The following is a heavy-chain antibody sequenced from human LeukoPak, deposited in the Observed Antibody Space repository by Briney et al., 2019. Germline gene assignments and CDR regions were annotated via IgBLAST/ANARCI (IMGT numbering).Heavy chain of an antibody. V-gene: IGHV3-48*01. CDR1: GFTFSSYS. D-gene: IGHD5-18*01. J-gene: IGHJ4*02. CDR2: ISSSSSTI. Sequence: GGSLRLSCAASGFTFSSYSMNWVRQAPGKGLEWGSYISSSSSTIYYADAVKGRFTSSSDNAKNSLDLQMNSLRAEDTAVYYCAKGQRLTWIQPFVYWGQGTLVTVSS. CDR3: AKGQRLTWIQPFVY.